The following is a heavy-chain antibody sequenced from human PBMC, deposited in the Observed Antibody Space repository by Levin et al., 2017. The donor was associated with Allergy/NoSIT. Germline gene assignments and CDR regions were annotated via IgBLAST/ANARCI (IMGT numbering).Heavy chain of an antibody. Sequence: GGSLRLSCVASGFTFSDYGIHWVRQAPGRGLEWVAVISFDGNNQFYGDSVKGRFTISRDNSENTVFLQMNSRRTDDTATYYCAKDPEQYYGAGNYYLDNRFDPWGQGTRVTVSS. CDR1: GFTFSDYG. CDR2: ISFDGNNQ. CDR3: AKDPEQYYGAGNYYLDNRFDP. V-gene: IGHV3-30*18. D-gene: IGHD3-10*01. J-gene: IGHJ5*02.